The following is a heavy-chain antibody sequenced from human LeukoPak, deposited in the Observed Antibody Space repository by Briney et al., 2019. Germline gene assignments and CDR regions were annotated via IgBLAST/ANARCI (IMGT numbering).Heavy chain of an antibody. D-gene: IGHD3-10*01. J-gene: IGHJ4*02. V-gene: IGHV4-34*01. Sequence: SETLSLTCAVYGGSFSGYYWSWIRQPPGKGLEWIGEINHSGSTNYNPSLKSRVTTSVDTSKNQFSLKLSSVTATDTAVYYCARSPHYYGSGSQYYFDYWGQGTLVTVSS. CDR1: GGSFSGYY. CDR3: ARSPHYYGSGSQYYFDY. CDR2: INHSGST.